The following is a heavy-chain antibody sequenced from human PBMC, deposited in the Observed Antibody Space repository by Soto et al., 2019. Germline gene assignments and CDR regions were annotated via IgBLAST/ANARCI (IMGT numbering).Heavy chain of an antibody. CDR3: ARAPGHSVHSSGWQIDY. CDR1: GFTISDYA. J-gene: IGHJ4*02. CDR2: ISFDGNIK. V-gene: IGHV3-30-3*01. Sequence: QVQLVESGGGVVQPGRSLRLSCAASGFTISDYAMYWVRQAPGKGLEWVSVISFDGNIKYYTGSVKGRFTISRDNSKNTLHLQVNSLRTEDTALYYCARAPGHSVHSSGWQIDYWGQGTLVTVSS. D-gene: IGHD6-19*01.